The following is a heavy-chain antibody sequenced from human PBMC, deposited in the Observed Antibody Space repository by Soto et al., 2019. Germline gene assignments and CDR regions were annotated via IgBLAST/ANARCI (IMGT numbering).Heavy chain of an antibody. V-gene: IGHV1-2*02. CDR2: INPNSGGT. CDR3: ARDEGYDFWSGYYLHYYYYGMDV. D-gene: IGHD3-3*01. J-gene: IGHJ6*02. CDR1: GYTLTGYY. Sequence: ASVKVPCKASGYTLTGYYMHWVRQAPAQGLEWMGWINPNSGGTNYAQNFQGTVTMTRDTSISTPYMEPSRLRSDDTAVYYCARDEGYDFWSGYYLHYYYYGMDVLGQGTTVTV.